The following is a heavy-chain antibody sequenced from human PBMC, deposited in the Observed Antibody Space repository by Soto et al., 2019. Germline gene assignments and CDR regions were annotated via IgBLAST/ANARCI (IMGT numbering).Heavy chain of an antibody. CDR2: ISGNGANT. V-gene: IGHV3-23*01. D-gene: IGHD6-19*01. CDR3: AKDYGSSRYFFDY. Sequence: PGGSLRLSCAASGFTFINYAMTWVRQAPGEGLEWVSTISGNGANTHYADSVKGRFSISRDNSKNTLYIQMNSLRADDTAVYYCAKDYGSSRYFFDYWGQGALVTV. J-gene: IGHJ4*02. CDR1: GFTFINYA.